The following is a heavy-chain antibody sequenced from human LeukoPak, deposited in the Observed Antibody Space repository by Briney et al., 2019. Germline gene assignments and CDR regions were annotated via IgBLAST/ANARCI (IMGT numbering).Heavy chain of an antibody. CDR3: ATIAPGDLFDS. V-gene: IGHV1-24*01. J-gene: IGHJ4*02. CDR2: FVPEDHEI. CDR1: GSTLTEFS. Sequence: ASVHVSCQVSGSTLTEFSIHWVRQAPGNRLERIGGFVPEDHEIIYAQSFQSRVTMTEDTSTDTAYMELSSLRSEDTAMYYCATIAPGDLFDSWGQGTLVTVSS. D-gene: IGHD7-27*01.